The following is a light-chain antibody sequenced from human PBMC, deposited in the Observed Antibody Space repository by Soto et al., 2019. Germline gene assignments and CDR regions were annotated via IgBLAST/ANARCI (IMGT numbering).Light chain of an antibody. J-gene: IGLJ1*01. V-gene: IGLV2-14*01. CDR1: SSAVGGYDY. CDR3: ISYASINTYV. Sequence: QSALTQPASVSVSPGQSITISCTGTSSAVGGYDYVSWYQQHPGKAPKLMIYDVTNRPSGVSNRFSGSKSGNTASLTISGLQAEDEADYYCISYASINTYVFGTGTKLTVL. CDR2: DVT.